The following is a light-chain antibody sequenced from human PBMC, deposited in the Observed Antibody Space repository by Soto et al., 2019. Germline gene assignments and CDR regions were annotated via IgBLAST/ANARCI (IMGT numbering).Light chain of an antibody. Sequence: DIQMTQSPTSLSASVGDRVTITCRASQGIGNFVAWYQQKPGKPPKLLIYAASTLQSGVPSRFGGSGSGTDFTLTINSLQPEDVATYSCQKYSSVPVFGPGTKVEI. V-gene: IGKV1-27*01. CDR3: QKYSSVPV. CDR2: AAS. CDR1: QGIGNF. J-gene: IGKJ3*01.